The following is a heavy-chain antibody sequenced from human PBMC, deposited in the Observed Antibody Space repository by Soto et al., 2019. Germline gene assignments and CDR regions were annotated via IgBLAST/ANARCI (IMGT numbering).Heavy chain of an antibody. V-gene: IGHV1-2*04. CDR3: ARQVYGDYLGGNWFDP. CDR1: GYTFTGYY. J-gene: IGHJ5*02. D-gene: IGHD4-17*01. Sequence: GASVKVSCKTSGYTFTGYYIHWVRQAPGQGLEWMGWINPHTGVTNYAQNFQGWVTMTRDTSISTVYMEMKSVTVADTALYFCARQVYGDYLGGNWFDPWGQGAPVTVSS. CDR2: INPHTGVT.